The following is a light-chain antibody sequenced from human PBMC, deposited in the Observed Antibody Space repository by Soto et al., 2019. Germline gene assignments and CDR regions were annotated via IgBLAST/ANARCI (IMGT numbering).Light chain of an antibody. J-gene: IGLJ3*02. CDR3: ETWDSTRV. Sequence: QLVLTQSSSASASLGSSVKLTCTLSSGLSSYIIAWHQQQPGKAPRYLMKLEGSGSYNKGSGVPDRFSGSSSGADRYLTISSLQSEDEADYYCETWDSTRVFGGGTKLTVL. CDR2: LEGSGSY. CDR1: SGLSSYI. V-gene: IGLV4-60*03.